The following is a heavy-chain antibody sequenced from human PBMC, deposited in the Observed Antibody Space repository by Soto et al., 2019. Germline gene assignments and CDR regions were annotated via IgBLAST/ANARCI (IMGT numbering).Heavy chain of an antibody. Sequence: PSVTLSQTCIYTDRSLSPSDWTLFRKKPGKGLERIGHLLYRGTAAYKPALKVRVTISLDTSKREVSLELTSVIAADTAVYYCAREKDLILGGYAFAFWGPGTLVSVSS. V-gene: IGHV4-59*13. D-gene: IGHD1-26*01. CDR3: AREKDLILGGYAFAF. CDR1: DRSLSPSD. CDR2: LLYRGTA. J-gene: IGHJ3*01.